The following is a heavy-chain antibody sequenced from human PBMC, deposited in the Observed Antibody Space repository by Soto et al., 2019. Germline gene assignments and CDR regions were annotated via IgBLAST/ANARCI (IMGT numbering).Heavy chain of an antibody. Sequence: QAGGSLRLSCAASGFTFSSYGMHWVRQAPGKGLEWVAVIWYDGSNKYYADSVKGRFTISRDNSKNTLYLQMNSLRAEDTAVYYCAREHIAARQYYYYYYGMDVWGQGTTVTVSS. CDR2: IWYDGSNK. CDR3: AREHIAARQYYYYYYGMDV. J-gene: IGHJ6*02. CDR1: GFTFSSYG. V-gene: IGHV3-33*01. D-gene: IGHD6-6*01.